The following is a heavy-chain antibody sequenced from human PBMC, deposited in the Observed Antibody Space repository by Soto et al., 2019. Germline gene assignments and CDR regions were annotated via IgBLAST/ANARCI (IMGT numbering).Heavy chain of an antibody. CDR3: ARLSGWPY. J-gene: IGHJ4*02. V-gene: IGHV4-39*01. Sequence: SETLSLTCTVSGGSISGTNYSWGWIRQPPGKGLEWIGSVYYGGNTFYNPSLKSRISISLHTSKNQFSLRLASVTAAYTAVYYCARLSGWPYWGQGSLVTVSS. CDR1: GGSISGTNYS. CDR2: VYYGGNT. D-gene: IGHD6-19*01.